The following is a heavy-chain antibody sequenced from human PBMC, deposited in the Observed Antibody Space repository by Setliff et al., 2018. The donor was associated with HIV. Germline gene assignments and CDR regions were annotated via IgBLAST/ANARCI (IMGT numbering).Heavy chain of an antibody. J-gene: IGHJ6*02. CDR2: IYHSGNT. CDR1: GGSISSGGW. V-gene: IGHV4-4*02. CDR3: ARRHTFGAGRDYYYYYAVDV. D-gene: IGHD6-19*01. Sequence: SETLSLTCVVSGGSISSGGWWTWVRQPPGKGLEWIGEIYHSGNTNYNPSLKSRLSTSVDKSKNQFSLKLSSVTAADTALYYCARRHTFGAGRDYYYYYAVDVWGQGTTVTVSS.